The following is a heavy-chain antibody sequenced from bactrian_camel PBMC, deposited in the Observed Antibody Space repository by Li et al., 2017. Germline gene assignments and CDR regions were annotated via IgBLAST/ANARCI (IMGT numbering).Heavy chain of an antibody. D-gene: IGHD1*01. Sequence: HVQLVESGGDSVQAGGSLRLSCAASGGTYSSYSMGWFRQAPGKEREAVAFICTGVCGAAYADSVKGRFTISRDNAKSTAYLQMDSLKPEDTAVYYCMTRPTSVHIVIVVSVTEVNTGAGGPRSPSP. J-gene: IGHJ4*01. CDR2: ICTGVCGA. V-gene: IGHV3-3*01. CDR3: MTRPTSVHIVIVVSVTEVNT. CDR1: GGTYSSYS.